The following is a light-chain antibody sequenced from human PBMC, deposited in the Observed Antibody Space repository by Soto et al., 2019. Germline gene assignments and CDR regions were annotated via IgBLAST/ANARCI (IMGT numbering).Light chain of an antibody. CDR1: SSDVGSYDF. V-gene: IGLV2-23*03. CDR3: CSYAGGRTFL. CDR2: EGN. Sequence: QSALTQPASVSGSPGQSITISCTGTSSDVGSYDFVSWYQQHPGKAPKLIIFEGNKRPSGVSNRFSGSKSGDTASLTLSGLQAEDEADYFCCSYAGGRTFLFGGGTKLTVL. J-gene: IGLJ2*01.